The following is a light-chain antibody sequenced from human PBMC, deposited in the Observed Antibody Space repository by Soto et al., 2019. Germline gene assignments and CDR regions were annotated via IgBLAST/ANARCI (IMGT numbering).Light chain of an antibody. V-gene: IGLV2-14*01. CDR1: SSDIGGSNY. Sequence: QSVLTQPASVSGSPGQSITISCTGTSSDIGGSNYVSWYQQHPGKAPKLIIYEVTNRPSGVSDRFSGSKSDNTASLIISGLQVEDEAHYYCSSSRLTTVVFGSGTKVTVL. J-gene: IGLJ1*01. CDR2: EVT. CDR3: SSSRLTTVV.